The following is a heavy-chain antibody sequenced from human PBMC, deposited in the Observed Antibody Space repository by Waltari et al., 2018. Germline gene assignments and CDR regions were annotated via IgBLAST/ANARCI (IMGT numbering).Heavy chain of an antibody. CDR2: IKQDGSEK. J-gene: IGHJ4*02. Sequence: EVQLVEAGGGLVQPGGSLRLPCAAFGFPFSNYLMTGVRQAPGKGLEWVANIKQDGSEKYYVDSVKGRFTISRDNAKNSLYLQMNSLRAEDTAVYYCARGRATNDYWGQGTLVTVSS. V-gene: IGHV3-7*01. CDR3: ARGRATNDY. CDR1: GFPFSNYL.